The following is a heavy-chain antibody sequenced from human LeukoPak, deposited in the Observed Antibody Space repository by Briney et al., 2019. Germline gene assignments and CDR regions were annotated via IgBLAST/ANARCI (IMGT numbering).Heavy chain of an antibody. CDR2: IYTSGST. D-gene: IGHD3-10*01. CDR1: GGSISSGSYY. V-gene: IGHV4-61*02. J-gene: IGHJ4*02. CDR3: ARPGYYGSGSYFPFDY. Sequence: SETLSLTCTVSGGSISSGSYYWSWIRQPAGKGLEWIGRIYTSGSTNYNPSLKSRVTISVDTSKNQFSLKLSSVTAADTAVYYCARPGYYGSGSYFPFDYWGQGTPVTVSS.